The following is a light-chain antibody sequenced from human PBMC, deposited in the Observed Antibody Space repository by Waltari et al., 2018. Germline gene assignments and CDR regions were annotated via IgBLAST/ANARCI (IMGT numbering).Light chain of an antibody. V-gene: IGKV3-20*01. Sequence: EVVLTQFPGTLSLSPGERATLSCRVSQTVNKYLAWYQQRPGQAPRLLMYDASIRATGIPDRFSGSWSGTDYSLTISRLEPEDFAVYYCQKYGTLPATFGQGTKVEIK. CDR3: QKYGTLPAT. CDR2: DAS. J-gene: IGKJ1*01. CDR1: QTVNKY.